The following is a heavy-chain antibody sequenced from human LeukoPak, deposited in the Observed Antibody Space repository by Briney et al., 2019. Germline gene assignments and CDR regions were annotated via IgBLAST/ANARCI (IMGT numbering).Heavy chain of an antibody. CDR2: INPNSGGT. Sequence: ASVKVSCKASGYTFTGYYMHWVRQAPGQGLEWMGWINPNSGGTNYAQKFQGRVTMTRDTSISTAYMELSRLRSDDTAVYYCARDIWFGELTDAFDIWGQGTMATVSS. D-gene: IGHD3-10*01. CDR1: GYTFTGYY. CDR3: ARDIWFGELTDAFDI. V-gene: IGHV1-2*02. J-gene: IGHJ3*02.